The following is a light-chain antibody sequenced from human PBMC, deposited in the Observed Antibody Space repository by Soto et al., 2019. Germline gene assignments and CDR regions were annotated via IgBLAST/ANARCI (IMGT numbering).Light chain of an antibody. V-gene: IGKV3-11*01. CDR1: QSIGLA. Sequence: EIVLTQSPATLSLSPGERATLSCRASQSIGLAIAWYQHKPGQAPRLLIFDASQRATGIPARFRGSGSGTDFSLSISSLEPEDFAVYYCQQRTDRPPCTFGQGTKVESK. CDR2: DAS. CDR3: QQRTDRPPCT. J-gene: IGKJ1*01.